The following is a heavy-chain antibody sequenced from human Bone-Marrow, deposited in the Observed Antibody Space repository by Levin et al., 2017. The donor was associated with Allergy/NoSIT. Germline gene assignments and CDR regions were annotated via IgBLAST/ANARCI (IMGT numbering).Heavy chain of an antibody. Sequence: GESLKISCEASGFDFHIYVMNWVRQAPGKGLEWLSSITTGSNYKYYIDSVRGRFVISRDNGKSSLYLQMNSLRAEDTAVYYCARSHPLTGTTHFSYQDGMDVWGQGTTVTVSS. CDR3: ARSHPLTGTTHFSYQDGMDV. CDR1: GFDFHIYV. D-gene: IGHD1/OR15-1a*01. J-gene: IGHJ6*02. CDR2: ITTGSNYK. V-gene: IGHV3-21*01.